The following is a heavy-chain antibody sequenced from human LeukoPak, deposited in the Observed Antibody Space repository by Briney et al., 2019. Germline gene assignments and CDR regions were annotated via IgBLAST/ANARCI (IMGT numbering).Heavy chain of an antibody. V-gene: IGHV3-53*01. J-gene: IGHJ4*02. CDR3: ARRAGGYSHPYDY. Sequence: GGSLRLSCAASGFTFSSYGMSWVRQAPGKGLEWVSLIYSGGTTYYADSVKGRFTISRDNSKNTLYLQMNSLRAEDTAVYYCARRAGGYSHPYDYWGQGILVTVSS. CDR1: GFTFSSYG. CDR2: IYSGGTT. D-gene: IGHD4-23*01.